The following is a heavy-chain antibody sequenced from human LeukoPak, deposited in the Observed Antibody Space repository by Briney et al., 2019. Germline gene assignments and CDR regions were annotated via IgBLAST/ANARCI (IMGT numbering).Heavy chain of an antibody. Sequence: LETLSLTCTVSGGSISDYSWSWIRQPAGKGLEWIGRIYSSGSTLYNPSLKSRVTMSVDTSKNQFSLRLTSVTAADTAVYYCARGPYCGDDCYFDSWGRGTLFTVSS. D-gene: IGHD2-21*01. CDR1: GGSISDYS. CDR2: IYSSGST. V-gene: IGHV4-4*07. J-gene: IGHJ4*02. CDR3: ARGPYCGDDCYFDS.